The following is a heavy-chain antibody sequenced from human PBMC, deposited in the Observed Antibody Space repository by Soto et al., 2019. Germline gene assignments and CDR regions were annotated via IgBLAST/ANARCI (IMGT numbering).Heavy chain of an antibody. CDR1: GFTFSSYS. Sequence: GGSLRLSCAASGFTFSSYSMNWVRQAPGKGLEWVSSISSSSSYIYYADSVKGRFTISRDNAKNSLYLQMNSLRAEDTAVYYCARGEGPDYGDQLYYYYYYMDVWGKGTTVTVSS. J-gene: IGHJ6*03. V-gene: IGHV3-21*01. D-gene: IGHD4-17*01. CDR3: ARGEGPDYGDQLYYYYYYMDV. CDR2: ISSSSSYI.